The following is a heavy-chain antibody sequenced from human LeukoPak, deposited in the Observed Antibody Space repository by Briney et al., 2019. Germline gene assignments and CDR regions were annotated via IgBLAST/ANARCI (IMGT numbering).Heavy chain of an antibody. V-gene: IGHV1-69*13. J-gene: IGHJ6*02. Sequence: SVKVSCKASGGTFSSYAISWVRQAPGQGLEWMGGIIPIFGTANYAQKFQGRVTITADESTSTAYMELSSLRSEDTAVYYCARDKRDYYYGMDVWGQGTTVTVSS. CDR1: GGTFSSYA. CDR3: ARDKRDYYYGMDV. CDR2: IIPIFGTA.